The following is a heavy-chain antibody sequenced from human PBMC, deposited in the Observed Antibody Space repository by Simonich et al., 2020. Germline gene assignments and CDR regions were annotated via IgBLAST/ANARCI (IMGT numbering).Heavy chain of an antibody. CDR1: GYSFTSYW. J-gene: IGHJ3*02. Sequence: EVQLVQSGVEVKKPGESLKISCKGSGYSFTSYWIGWVRQMPGKGLDWMSLILPGDSATRYTPSCQGHVTLTADKYISTAYLQWSSLKASDTAMYYCARQLNDFDIWGQGTMVTVSS. CDR3: ARQLNDFDI. V-gene: IGHV5-51*01. CDR2: ILPGDSAT. D-gene: IGHD1-1*01.